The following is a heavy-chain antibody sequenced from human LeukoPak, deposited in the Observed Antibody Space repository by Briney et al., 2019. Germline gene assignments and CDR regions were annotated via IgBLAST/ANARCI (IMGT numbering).Heavy chain of an antibody. CDR1: GGTFSSYA. J-gene: IGHJ4*02. D-gene: IGHD6-13*01. CDR2: IIPILGIA. CDR3: ARDRMGVSSWSNFDY. Sequence: SVKVSCKASGGTFSSYAISWVRQAPGQGLEWMGRIIPILGIANYAQKFQGRATITADKSTSTAYMELSSLRSEDTAVYYCARDRMGVSSWSNFDYWGQGTLVTVSS. V-gene: IGHV1-69*04.